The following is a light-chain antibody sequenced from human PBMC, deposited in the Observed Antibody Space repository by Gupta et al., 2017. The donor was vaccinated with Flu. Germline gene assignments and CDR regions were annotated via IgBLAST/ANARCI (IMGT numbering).Light chain of an antibody. Sequence: EIVMTQSPATLSVSTGERATLSCRASQSVSSNLAWYQQKPGQAPRLLISGASTSATGIPARFSGSGSGTEFTLTISSLQSEDFAVYYCQQYNNWPPWTFGQGTKVEIK. V-gene: IGKV3-15*01. J-gene: IGKJ1*01. CDR3: QQYNNWPPWT. CDR2: GAS. CDR1: QSVSSN.